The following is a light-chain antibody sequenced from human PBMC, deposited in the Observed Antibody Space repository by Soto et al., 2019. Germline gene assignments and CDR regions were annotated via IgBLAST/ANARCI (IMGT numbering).Light chain of an antibody. Sequence: DIQMTQAPSSLSASVGDRVTITCRARQDISTYLAWYQQKPGKVPKLLISAAYTLQSGVPPRFSGSGSGTDFTLTISSLQPEDVATDYCQKYDNAPRTFGGGTKVEIK. CDR1: QDISTY. CDR2: AAY. J-gene: IGKJ4*01. V-gene: IGKV1-27*01. CDR3: QKYDNAPRT.